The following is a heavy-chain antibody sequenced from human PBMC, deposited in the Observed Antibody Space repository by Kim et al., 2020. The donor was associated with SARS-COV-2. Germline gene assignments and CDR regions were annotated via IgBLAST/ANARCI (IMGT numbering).Heavy chain of an antibody. V-gene: IGHV3-21*01. CDR2: ISSSCSYI. CDR1: GFTFSSYS. D-gene: IGHD3-9*01. Sequence: GGSLRLSCAASGFTFSSYSMNWVRQAPGKGLEWVSSISSSCSYIYYADSVKGRFTISRDNAKNSLYLQMNSLRAEDTAVYYCAREGWYYDILTGYSNDAFDIWGQGTMFTVSS. CDR3: AREGWYYDILTGYSNDAFDI. J-gene: IGHJ3*02.